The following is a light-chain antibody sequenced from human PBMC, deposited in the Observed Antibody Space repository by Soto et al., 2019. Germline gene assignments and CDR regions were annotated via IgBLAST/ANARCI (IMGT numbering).Light chain of an antibody. CDR2: GNS. J-gene: IGLJ2*01. Sequence: QSVLTQPPSVSGAPGQRVTISCTGSSSNIGAGYDVHWYQQLPGTAPKLLIYGNSNRPSGVPDRCSGSKSGTSASLAITGLQAEDEADYYCRSYDSSLGGYVVFGGGTEVTVL. CDR1: SSNIGAGYD. CDR3: RSYDSSLGGYVV. V-gene: IGLV1-40*01.